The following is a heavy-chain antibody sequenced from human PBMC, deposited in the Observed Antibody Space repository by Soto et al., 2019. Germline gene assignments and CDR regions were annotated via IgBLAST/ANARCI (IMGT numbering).Heavy chain of an antibody. CDR2: NIYSGST. V-gene: IGHV4-61*08. CDR1: GGSISSGGSC. D-gene: IGHD5-18*01. J-gene: IGHJ6*02. Sequence: PSETLSLTCTVSGGSISSGGSCWSWIRQRPGKGLEWIGYNIYSGSTNYNPSLKSRVTISVDTSKNQFSLKLSSVTAADTAVYYCARESWWIQPPGGYYYYGMDVWGQGTTVTVSS. CDR3: ARESWWIQPPGGYYYYGMDV.